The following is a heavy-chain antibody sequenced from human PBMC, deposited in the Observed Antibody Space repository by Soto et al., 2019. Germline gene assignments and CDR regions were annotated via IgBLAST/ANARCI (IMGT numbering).Heavy chain of an antibody. V-gene: IGHV2-5*02. CDR3: AHTTLPYDSSGNSQYCFDY. CDR1: GFSLTTSRMR. Sequence: QITLKESGPPLVKPTQTLTLTCTFSGFSLTTSRMRMAWIRQPPGKALEWLALIFWDDDKRYSPSLKSRLTVTKDSSKTQVVLTMTTMDPVDTATYFCAHTTLPYDSSGNSQYCFDYWGQGTLVTVSS. J-gene: IGHJ4*02. CDR2: IFWDDDK. D-gene: IGHD3-22*01.